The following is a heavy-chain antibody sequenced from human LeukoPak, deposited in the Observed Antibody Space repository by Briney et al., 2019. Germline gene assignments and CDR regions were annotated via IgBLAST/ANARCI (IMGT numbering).Heavy chain of an antibody. D-gene: IGHD4-17*01. Sequence: GGSLRLSCAASGFIFSTFALHWVRQAPGKGLEWVAVIWYDGSNKYYADSVKGRFTISRDNSKNTLYLQMNSLRAEDTAVYYCARSGGHGLLTTVVTPFDYWGQGTLVTVSS. CDR3: ARSGGHGLLTTVVTPFDY. CDR2: IWYDGSNK. J-gene: IGHJ4*02. CDR1: GFIFSTFA. V-gene: IGHV3-33*08.